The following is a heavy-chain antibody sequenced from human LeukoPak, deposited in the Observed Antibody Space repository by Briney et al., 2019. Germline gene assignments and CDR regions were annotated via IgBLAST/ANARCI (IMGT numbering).Heavy chain of an antibody. Sequence: VGTLRLSCAASGFTFSGAAMNCGRRASRQEGEWVGRIRSKVDSYATAYAASVKGRFTTSRDDSKNTAYLQMNSLKTEDTAVYYCTRNTGYSSSSYYYYGMDVWGKGTTVTVSS. V-gene: IGHV3-73*01. J-gene: IGHJ6*04. CDR3: TRNTGYSSSSYYYYGMDV. CDR2: IRSKVDSYAT. D-gene: IGHD6-13*01. CDR1: GFTFSGAA.